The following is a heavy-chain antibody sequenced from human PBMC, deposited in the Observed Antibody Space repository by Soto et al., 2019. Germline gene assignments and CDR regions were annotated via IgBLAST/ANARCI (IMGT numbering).Heavy chain of an antibody. Sequence: ASVKVSCKASGYTFTSYAMHWVRQAPGQRLEWMGWINAGNGNTKYSQKFQGRVTITRDTSASTAYMELSSLRSEDAAVYYCAREADGVCCRYWGQGTLVTVSS. J-gene: IGHJ4*02. CDR2: INAGNGNT. CDR3: AREADGVCCRY. D-gene: IGHD2-8*01. V-gene: IGHV1-3*01. CDR1: GYTFTSYA.